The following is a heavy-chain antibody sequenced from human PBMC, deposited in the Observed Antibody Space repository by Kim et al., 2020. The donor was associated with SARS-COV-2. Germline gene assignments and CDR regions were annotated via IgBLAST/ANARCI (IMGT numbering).Heavy chain of an antibody. Sequence: GGALRLSCVASGFAVDDYSMFWVRQGPGKGLESISGISWNSESIGYEDSVKGRCTISRDNAKKSLYLQMNSLRGEDTALYYCAKAGSTGATYYFDYLGQG. V-gene: IGHV3-9*01. CDR3: AKAGSTGATYYFDY. CDR2: ISWNSESI. D-gene: IGHD1-1*01. J-gene: IGHJ4*02. CDR1: GFAVDDYS.